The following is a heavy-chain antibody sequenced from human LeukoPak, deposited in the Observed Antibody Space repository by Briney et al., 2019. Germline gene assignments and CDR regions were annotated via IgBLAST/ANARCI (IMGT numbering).Heavy chain of an antibody. CDR3: ARDGRFGSRDY. D-gene: IGHD3-10*01. CDR2: IYHSGST. Sequence: PSETLSLTCTVSGYSISSGYYWGWIRQPPGKGLEWIGSIYHSGSTYYNPSLKSRVTISVDRSKNQFSLKLSSVTAADTAVYYCARDGRFGSRDYWGQGTLVTVSS. J-gene: IGHJ4*02. V-gene: IGHV4-38-2*02. CDR1: GYSISSGYY.